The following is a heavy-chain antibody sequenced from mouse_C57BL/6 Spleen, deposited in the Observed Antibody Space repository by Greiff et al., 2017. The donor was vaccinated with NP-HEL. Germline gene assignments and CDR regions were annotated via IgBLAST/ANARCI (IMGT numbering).Heavy chain of an antibody. CDR3: ARTTTVVDYFDY. CDR2: INPSNGGT. Sequence: QVQLQQPGTELVKPGASVKLSCKASGYTFTSYWMHWVKQRPGQGLEWIGNINPSNGGTNYNEKFKSKATLTVDKSSSTAYMQLSSLTSEHSAVYYCARTTTVVDYFDYWGQGTTLTVSS. J-gene: IGHJ2*01. CDR1: GYTFTSYW. V-gene: IGHV1-53*01. D-gene: IGHD1-1*01.